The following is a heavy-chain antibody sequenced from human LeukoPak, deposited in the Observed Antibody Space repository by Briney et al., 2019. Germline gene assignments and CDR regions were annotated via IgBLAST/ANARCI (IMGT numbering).Heavy chain of an antibody. V-gene: IGHV4-59*08. CDR3: ARHFAYSSSSYFDY. CDR2: VYYTGST. J-gene: IGHJ4*02. Sequence: SETLSLSCTVSGDSISSYYWNWIRQPPGKGLEWIGNVYYTGSTNYNPSLKSRVTMFEDKSKNQFSLRLYSVTVADTAVYYCARHFAYSSSSYFDYWGQGSLVTVSS. D-gene: IGHD6-6*01. CDR1: GDSISSYY.